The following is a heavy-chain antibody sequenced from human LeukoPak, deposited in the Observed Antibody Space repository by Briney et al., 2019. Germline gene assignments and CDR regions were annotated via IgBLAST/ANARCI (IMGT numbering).Heavy chain of an antibody. CDR3: AKTSGGNY. CDR2: ISGGGGST. D-gene: IGHD4-23*01. Sequence: GGSLRLSCAASGFTFSSYAMSWVRQAPGKGLEWVSAISGGGGSTYYADSVKDRFTISRDNPKSTLYLQMNSLRGEDTAVYYCAKTSGGNYWGQGTLVTVSS. J-gene: IGHJ4*02. V-gene: IGHV3-23*01. CDR1: GFTFSSYA.